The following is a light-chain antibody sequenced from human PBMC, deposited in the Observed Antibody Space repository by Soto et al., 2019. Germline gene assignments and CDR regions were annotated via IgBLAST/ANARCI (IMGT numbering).Light chain of an antibody. Sequence: DIPMTQSPSSLSASVGDRVTITCQASQDITTYLNWFQHKPGKAPKLLIYDISNLETGVPSRFSGSGYGTDFTLTISSLHPEDFATYYCQQYDDIPLTFGQGTRLEI. V-gene: IGKV1-33*01. CDR3: QQYDDIPLT. J-gene: IGKJ5*01. CDR1: QDITTY. CDR2: DIS.